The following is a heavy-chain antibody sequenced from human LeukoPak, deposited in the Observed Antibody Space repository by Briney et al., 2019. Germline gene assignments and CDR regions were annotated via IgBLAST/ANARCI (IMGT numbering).Heavy chain of an antibody. Sequence: GGSLRLSCVASGFTFTTYWMHWVRQAPGKGLVWVSRINGDGSNSNYADSVKGRFTISRDNARNTLYLQMNGLRAEDTALYYCARTSPTSHFDFWGQGTLVTVSS. V-gene: IGHV3-74*01. CDR1: GFTFTTYW. CDR3: ARTSPTSHFDF. CDR2: INGDGSNS. J-gene: IGHJ4*02. D-gene: IGHD3-16*01.